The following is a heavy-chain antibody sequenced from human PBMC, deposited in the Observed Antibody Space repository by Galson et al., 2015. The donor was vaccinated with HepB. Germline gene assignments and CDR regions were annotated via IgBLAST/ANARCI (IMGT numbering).Heavy chain of an antibody. CDR3: GIVPGPMDV. D-gene: IGHD3-16*02. CDR1: GFTFSHYG. Sequence: SLRLSCAASGFTFSHYGMVWVRQVPGKGLEWMSFISRHGDTKLYADSVKGRFSISRDNSGNTLHLLMNSLSAEDTAVYFCGIVPGPMDVWGKGTTVTVPS. V-gene: IGHV3-30*03. CDR2: ISRHGDTK. J-gene: IGHJ6*03.